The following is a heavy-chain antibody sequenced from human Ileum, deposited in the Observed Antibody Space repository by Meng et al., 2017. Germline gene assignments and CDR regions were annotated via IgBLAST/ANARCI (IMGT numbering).Heavy chain of an antibody. J-gene: IGHJ5*01. CDR1: GGSISSRNW. Sequence: QVEAEVSGPGLGQPSVTLSLPSAVPGGSISSRNWWTWARQAPGKGLEWIGEIYHSGSPNYNPSLKSRVTISVDKSQNQFSLKLNSVTAADTAVYYCARVVGGPASMSGWFDPWGQGTLVTVSS. CDR3: ARVVGGPASMSGWFDP. D-gene: IGHD2-2*01. CDR2: IYHSGSP. V-gene: IGHV4-4*02.